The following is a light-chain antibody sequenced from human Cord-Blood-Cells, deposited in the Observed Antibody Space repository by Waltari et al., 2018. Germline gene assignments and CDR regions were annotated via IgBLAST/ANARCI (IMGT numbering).Light chain of an antibody. V-gene: IGLV2-14*01. Sequence: QSALTQPASVSGSPGQSITISCTGTSSDVGGYNYVSWYQQHPGKAPNLMIYDVSKRHSGLPHLFSASKAGATVSLPISGLGAEDEADYYCSTHPSSSALVFGGGTKLTVL. CDR2: DVS. J-gene: IGLJ3*02. CDR1: SSDVGGYNY. CDR3: STHPSSSALV.